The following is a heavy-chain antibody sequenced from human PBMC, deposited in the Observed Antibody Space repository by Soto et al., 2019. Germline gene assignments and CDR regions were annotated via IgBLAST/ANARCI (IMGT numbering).Heavy chain of an antibody. J-gene: IGHJ6*02. CDR2: INHSGST. D-gene: IGHD2-21*01. V-gene: IGHV4-34*01. Sequence: SETLSLTCTVSGGSISGYYWSWIRQPPGKGLEWIGEINHSGSTNYNPSLKSRVTISVDTSKNQFSLKLSSVTAADTVVYYCARGHRRTPYYYFGMDVWGQGTTVTVSS. CDR3: ARGHRRTPYYYFGMDV. CDR1: GGSISGYY.